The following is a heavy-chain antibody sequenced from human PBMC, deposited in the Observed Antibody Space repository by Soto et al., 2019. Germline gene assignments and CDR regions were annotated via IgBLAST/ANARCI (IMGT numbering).Heavy chain of an antibody. J-gene: IGHJ3*02. CDR1: GFTFSNAW. CDR2: IKSKTDGGTT. V-gene: IGHV3-15*01. Sequence: GGSLRLSCAASGFTFSNAWMSWVRQAPGKGLEWVGSIKSKTDGGTTDYAAPVKDRFTISRDDSKNTLYLQMNSLKTEDTAVYYCTTRGGSYAYDIWGQGSMVTV. CDR3: TTRGGSYAYDI. D-gene: IGHD1-26*01.